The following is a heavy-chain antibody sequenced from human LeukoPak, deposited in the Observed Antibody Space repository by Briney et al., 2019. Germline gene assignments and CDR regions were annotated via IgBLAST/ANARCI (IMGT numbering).Heavy chain of an antibody. CDR1: GFTFSNCA. CDR2: ISGSDGGT. D-gene: IGHD2-2*01. V-gene: IGHV3-23*01. CDR3: AKNVGLGYCSSTSCPIDP. J-gene: IGHJ5*02. Sequence: GGSLRLSCAASGFTFSNCAMSWVRQAPGKGLEWVSAISGSDGGTHYADSVKGRFTISRDNSKNTLFLQMNSLRAEDTAVYYCAKNVGLGYCSSTSCPIDPWGQGTLVTVSS.